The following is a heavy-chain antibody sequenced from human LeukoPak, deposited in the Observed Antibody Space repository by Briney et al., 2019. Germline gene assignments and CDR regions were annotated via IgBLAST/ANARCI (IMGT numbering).Heavy chain of an antibody. Sequence: ASVQVSCKASGYTFTAYYMHWVRQAPGQGLEWLGWINPNTGATNYAQKFQDRVTMTRDTSINTAYMEVRRLRSEDTAVYYCAREVRDFESGGYYSEPGPEWFDPWGQGTLVTVSS. V-gene: IGHV1-2*02. D-gene: IGHD3-22*01. CDR1: GYTFTAYY. CDR3: AREVRDFESGGYYSEPGPEWFDP. J-gene: IGHJ5*02. CDR2: INPNTGAT.